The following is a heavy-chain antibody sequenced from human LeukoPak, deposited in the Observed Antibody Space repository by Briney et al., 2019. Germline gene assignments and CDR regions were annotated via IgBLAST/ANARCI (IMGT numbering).Heavy chain of an antibody. D-gene: IGHD2-15*01. CDR3: ARSPVVAATSAPNWFDP. Sequence: HGGSLRLCCAASGFTVISNYMSWVRQPPGKGLEWVAVIYSGGSTYYADSVKGRFTISRDNSKNTLYLQMNSLRAEDTAVYYCARSPVVAATSAPNWFDPWGQGTLVTVSS. V-gene: IGHV3-53*01. CDR2: IYSGGST. CDR1: GFTVISNY. J-gene: IGHJ5*02.